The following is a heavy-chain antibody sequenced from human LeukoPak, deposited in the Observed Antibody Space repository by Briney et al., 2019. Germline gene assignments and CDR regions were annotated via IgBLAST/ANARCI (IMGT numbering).Heavy chain of an antibody. CDR2: IRGYNGNT. D-gene: IGHD3-10*01. V-gene: IGHV1-18*01. Sequence: ASVNVSCKASGYSFITYAISWVRQAPGQGLEWMGWIRGYNGNTNYARKVQGRVSITTDTSTSTAYRELGSVRSDDREVYYCARNVPGIGGDPASAFDVWGKGTMVTVSS. J-gene: IGHJ3*01. CDR3: ARNVPGIGGDPASAFDV. CDR1: GYSFITYA.